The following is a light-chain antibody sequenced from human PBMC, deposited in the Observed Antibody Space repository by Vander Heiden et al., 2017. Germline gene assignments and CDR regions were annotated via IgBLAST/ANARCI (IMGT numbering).Light chain of an antibody. Sequence: QSALTQPPSASGSPCQSVTISFTGTSLDVGNHNDVSWYQQHPGKAPKLIIYEVTKRPSGVPDRFSGSKSGNTAPLTVSGLQADEEADYYCSSYAGSTGVFGTGTKVTVL. CDR2: EVT. CDR3: SSYAGSTGV. V-gene: IGLV2-8*01. CDR1: SLDVGNHND. J-gene: IGLJ1*01.